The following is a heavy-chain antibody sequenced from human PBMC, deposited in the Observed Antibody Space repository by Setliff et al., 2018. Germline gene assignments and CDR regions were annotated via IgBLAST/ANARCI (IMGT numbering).Heavy chain of an antibody. V-gene: IGHV4-38-2*01. CDR2: VYYSGST. CDR1: DYSISSGYY. Sequence: PSETLSLTCAVSDYSISSGYYWGWIRQPPGKGLEWIGSVYYSGSTYYNPSLKSRVTISIDTSKNQFSLKLSSVTAADTAVYFCARQGTYCDGGGGSCFPPNYWGQGTLVTVSS. D-gene: IGHD2-15*01. CDR3: ARQGTYCDGGGGSCFPPNY. J-gene: IGHJ4*02.